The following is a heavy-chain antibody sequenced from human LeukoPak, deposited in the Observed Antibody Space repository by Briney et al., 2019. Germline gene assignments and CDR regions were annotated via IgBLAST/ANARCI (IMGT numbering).Heavy chain of an antibody. J-gene: IGHJ4*02. V-gene: IGHV3-7*01. D-gene: IGHD6-13*01. CDR2: IKEDGTQK. Sequence: GGSLRLSCAASGFTFNKSWMSWVRQAPGKGPEWLANIKEDGTQKYYVDSVRGRFTISRDNAENSLYLQMNSLRDEDTAVYYCAKDFSSWTSFFDYWGQGTLVTVSS. CDR1: GFTFNKSW. CDR3: AKDFSSWTSFFDY.